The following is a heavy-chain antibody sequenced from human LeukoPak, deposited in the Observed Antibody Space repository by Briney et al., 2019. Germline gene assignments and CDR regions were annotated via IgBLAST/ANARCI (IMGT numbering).Heavy chain of an antibody. V-gene: IGHV3-66*01. Sequence: GGSLRLSCAASGFTVSSNYMSWVRQAPGKGLEWVSVIYSGGSTYYADSVKGRFTISRDNSKNTLYLQMNSLRAEDTAVYYCARYYDFWSGYSDLFDYWGQGTLVTVSS. CDR2: IYSGGST. CDR3: ARYYDFWSGYSDLFDY. J-gene: IGHJ4*02. CDR1: GFTVSSNY. D-gene: IGHD3-3*01.